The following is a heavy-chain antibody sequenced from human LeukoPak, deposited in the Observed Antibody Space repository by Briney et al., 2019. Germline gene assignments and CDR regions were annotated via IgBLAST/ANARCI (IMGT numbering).Heavy chain of an antibody. J-gene: IGHJ4*02. Sequence: ASVKVSCMASGYTFTGNYMHWVRQAPGQGLEWMGWINPNSGGTNYAQKFQDRVTMTRDTSISTAYMELSRLRSDDTAVYYCATGDSSSWYSLDYWGQGTLVTVSS. CDR1: GYTFTGNY. CDR3: ATGDSSSWYSLDY. D-gene: IGHD6-13*01. CDR2: INPNSGGT. V-gene: IGHV1-2*02.